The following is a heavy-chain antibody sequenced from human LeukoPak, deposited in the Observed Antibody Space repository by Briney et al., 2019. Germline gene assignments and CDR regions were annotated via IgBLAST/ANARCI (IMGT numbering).Heavy chain of an antibody. CDR1: GGSFNDYY. D-gene: IGHD6-13*01. CDR3: ARRGSWSYYYGMDV. CDR2: IRHSGST. Sequence: PSETLSLTCDVSGGSFNDYYWSWIRQPPGKGLEWIGEIRHSGSTNYNPSLKSRVTMSVDTSKNQFSLKLSSVTAADTAVYYCARRGSWSYYYGMDVWGQGATVTVSS. V-gene: IGHV4-34*01. J-gene: IGHJ6*02.